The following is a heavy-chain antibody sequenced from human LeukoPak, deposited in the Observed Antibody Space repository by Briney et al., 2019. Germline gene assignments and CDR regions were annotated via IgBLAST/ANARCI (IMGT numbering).Heavy chain of an antibody. Sequence: ASVKVSCKASGYTFTSYGISWVRQAPGQGLEWMGWISAYNGNTNYAQKLQGRVTMTTDTSTSTAYMELRSLRSDDTAVYYCASTRGGSGSYPLWYWGQGTLVTVSS. V-gene: IGHV1-18*01. CDR3: ASTRGGSGSYPLWY. CDR1: GYTFTSYG. J-gene: IGHJ4*02. D-gene: IGHD1-26*01. CDR2: ISAYNGNT.